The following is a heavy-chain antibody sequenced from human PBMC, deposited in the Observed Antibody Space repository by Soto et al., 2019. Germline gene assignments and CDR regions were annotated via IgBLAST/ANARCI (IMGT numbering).Heavy chain of an antibody. V-gene: IGHV4-38-2*02. J-gene: IGHJ5*01. CDR1: GYSISSGYY. Sequence: SETLSLTCSVSGYSISSGYYRGWIRQPPGKGLEWSGSIYHSGSTYYNPSLKSRVTISVDTSKNQFSLKLSSVTAADTAVYYCARDLKGRWFEPWGQGTLVSVSS. CDR2: IYHSGST. CDR3: ARDLKGRWFEP.